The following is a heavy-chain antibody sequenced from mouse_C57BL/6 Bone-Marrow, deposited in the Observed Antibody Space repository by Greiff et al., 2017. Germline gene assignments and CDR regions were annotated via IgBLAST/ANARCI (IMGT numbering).Heavy chain of an antibody. J-gene: IGHJ2*01. D-gene: IGHD4-1*01. CDR2: INPSTGGT. V-gene: IGHV1-42*01. Sequence: EVKLMESGPELVKPGASVKISCKASGYSFTGYYMNWVKQSPEKSLEWIGVINPSTGGTTYNQKFKAKATLTVDKSSSTAYMQLKSLTSEDSAVYYCAVGPFDYWGQGTTLTVSS. CDR1: GYSFTGYY. CDR3: AVGPFDY.